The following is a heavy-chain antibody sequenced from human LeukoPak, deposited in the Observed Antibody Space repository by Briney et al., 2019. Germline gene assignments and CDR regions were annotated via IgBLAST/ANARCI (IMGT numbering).Heavy chain of an antibody. CDR3: AGTSIAVLGTEKWFAP. Sequence: SQTLSLTCAISGDSVSSNSAAWNWIRQSPSRGLEWLGRTYYRSKRYNDYAVTVKSRITINSDTSKNQVSLHLNSVTPDDTAVYYCAGTSIAVLGTEKWFAPWGQGTLVTVSS. CDR1: GDSVSSNSAA. CDR2: TYYRSKRYN. V-gene: IGHV6-1*01. D-gene: IGHD1-1*01. J-gene: IGHJ5*02.